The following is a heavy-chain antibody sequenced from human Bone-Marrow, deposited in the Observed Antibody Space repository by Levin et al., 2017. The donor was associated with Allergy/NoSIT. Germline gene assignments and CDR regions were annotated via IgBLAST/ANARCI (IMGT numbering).Heavy chain of an antibody. CDR3: ARDEDSGWSYAY. Sequence: PGGSLRLSCAASGFTFTNYWMYWVRQSPEKGLEWVANINQDGSQTYYVDSVKGRFTISRDNAKNSLFLQMNSLKVADSAVYYCARDEDSGWSYAYWGQGTLITVSS. J-gene: IGHJ4*02. D-gene: IGHD1-26*01. CDR1: GFTFTNYW. V-gene: IGHV3-7*01. CDR2: INQDGSQT.